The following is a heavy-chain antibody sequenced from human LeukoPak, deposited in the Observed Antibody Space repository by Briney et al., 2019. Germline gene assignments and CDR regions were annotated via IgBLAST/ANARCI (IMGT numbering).Heavy chain of an antibody. CDR2: IYTSGST. CDR1: GGSISSGSYY. J-gene: IGHJ5*02. D-gene: IGHD3-22*01. V-gene: IGHV4-61*02. Sequence: SETLSLTCTVSGGSISSGSYYWSWIRQPAGKGLEWIGRIYTSGSTNYNPSLKSRVTISVDTSKNQFSLKLSSVTAADTAVYYCARDDSSGYWGLHWFDPWGQGTLVTVSS. CDR3: ARDDSSGYWGLHWFDP.